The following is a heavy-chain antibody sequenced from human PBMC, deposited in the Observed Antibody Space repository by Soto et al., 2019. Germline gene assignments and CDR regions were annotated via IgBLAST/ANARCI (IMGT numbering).Heavy chain of an antibody. Sequence: EMQLVESGGGLVQPGGSLRLSCAASGFTFSSYWMHWVRQAPGKGLVWVSRMNTDGSDTYYADSVKGRFTISRDNARNTVYLQMNCLRGEDSAVYYCAREGMGFSNWFDPRGQGTLVSVSS. J-gene: IGHJ5*02. CDR1: GFTFSSYW. CDR2: MNTDGSDT. D-gene: IGHD2-8*01. CDR3: AREGMGFSNWFDP. V-gene: IGHV3-74*01.